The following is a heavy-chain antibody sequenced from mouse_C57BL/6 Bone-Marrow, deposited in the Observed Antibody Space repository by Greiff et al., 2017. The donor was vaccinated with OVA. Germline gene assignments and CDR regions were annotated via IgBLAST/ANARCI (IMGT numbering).Heavy chain of an antibody. CDR1: GYAFTNYL. V-gene: IGHV1-54*01. J-gene: IGHJ4*01. CDR2: INPGSGGT. Sequence: QVHVKQSGAELVRPGTSVKVSCKASGYAFTNYLIEWVKQRPGQGLEWIGVINPGSGGTNYNEKFKGKATLTADKSSSTAYMQLSSLTSEDSAVYFCARDYYGSSYAMDYWGQGTSVTVSS. CDR3: ARDYYGSSYAMDY. D-gene: IGHD1-1*01.